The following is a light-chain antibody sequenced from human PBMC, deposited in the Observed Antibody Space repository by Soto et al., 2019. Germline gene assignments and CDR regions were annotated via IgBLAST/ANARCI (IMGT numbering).Light chain of an antibody. CDR2: EVS. J-gene: IGLJ2*01. Sequence: QSALTQPPSASGSPGQSVTISCTGTSSDVGGYNYVSWYQQHPGKAPKLMIYEVSKRPSGVPDRFSGSKSGNTASLTVSGLQAEDEADYYCSSYASRSTVLFGGGTQLTVL. CDR3: SSYASRSTVL. V-gene: IGLV2-8*01. CDR1: SSDVGGYNY.